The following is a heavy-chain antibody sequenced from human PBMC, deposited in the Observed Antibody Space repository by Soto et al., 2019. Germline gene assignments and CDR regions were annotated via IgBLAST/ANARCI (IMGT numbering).Heavy chain of an antibody. CDR2: FDPEDGET. CDR3: ATAEVISGSYFRDYFDY. V-gene: IGHV1-24*01. J-gene: IGHJ4*02. D-gene: IGHD3-10*01. Sequence: ASVKVSCKVSGYTLTELSMHWVRQAPGKGLEWMGGFDPEDGETIYAQKFQGRVTMTEDTSTDTAYMELSSLRSEDTAVYYCATAEVISGSYFRDYFDYWGQGTLVTVSS. CDR1: GYTLTELS.